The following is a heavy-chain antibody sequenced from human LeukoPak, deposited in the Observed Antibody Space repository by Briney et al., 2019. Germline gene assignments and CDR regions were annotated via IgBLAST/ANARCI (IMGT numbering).Heavy chain of an antibody. J-gene: IGHJ4*02. CDR3: ARRYCSGSSCYLFDY. CDR2: IHPRDSDT. Sequence: GESLQISCKGSGYSFTNYWIGWVRPMPGKGLEWMGIIHPRDSDTRYSPSFQGQVTISADKSISTAYLQWSSLKASDTAMYYCARRYCSGSSCYLFDYWGQGTLVTVSS. V-gene: IGHV5-51*01. D-gene: IGHD2-15*01. CDR1: GYSFTNYW.